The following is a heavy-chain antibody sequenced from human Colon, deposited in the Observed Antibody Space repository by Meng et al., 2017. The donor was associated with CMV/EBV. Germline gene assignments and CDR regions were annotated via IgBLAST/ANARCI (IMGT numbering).Heavy chain of an antibody. Sequence: KASGYTFTTSFIHWVRQAPGQGLEWMGIINPSGGSTSYAQKFQGRVTMTTDTSTSTVYMELSSLRSDDTAVYYCARVSRVSSGAFDPWGQGTLVTVSS. V-gene: IGHV1-46*01. D-gene: IGHD3-10*01. CDR3: ARVSRVSSGAFDP. CDR2: INPSGGST. J-gene: IGHJ5*02. CDR1: GYTFTTSF.